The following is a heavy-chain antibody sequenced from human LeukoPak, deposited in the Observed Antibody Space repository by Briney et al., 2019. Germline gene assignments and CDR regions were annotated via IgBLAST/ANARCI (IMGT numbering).Heavy chain of an antibody. V-gene: IGHV4-39*01. D-gene: IGHD3-22*01. Sequence: SETLSLTCTVSGDSISSNSHYWGWIRQPPGKGLEWIGSIYYSGASYYSPSLKSRVTISVDTSKSQFSLKLSSVTAADTAVFYCARHYYDSSGYYLEGFDIWGQGTMVTVSS. CDR1: GDSISSNSHY. J-gene: IGHJ3*02. CDR3: ARHYYDSSGYYLEGFDI. CDR2: IYYSGAS.